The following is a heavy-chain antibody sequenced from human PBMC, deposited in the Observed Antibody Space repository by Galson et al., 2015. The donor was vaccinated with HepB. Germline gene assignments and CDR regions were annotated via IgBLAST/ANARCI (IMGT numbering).Heavy chain of an antibody. D-gene: IGHD1-26*01. CDR3: AKGPVRVGGILDY. Sequence: SLRLSCAASGLTFDDYAMHWVRQAPGKGLEWVSGISWNSGNIGYADSVKGRFTISRDNARNSLYLQMSSLRPEDTALYYCAKGPVRVGGILDYWGQGTPVTVSS. V-gene: IGHV3-9*01. CDR1: GLTFDDYA. J-gene: IGHJ4*02. CDR2: ISWNSGNI.